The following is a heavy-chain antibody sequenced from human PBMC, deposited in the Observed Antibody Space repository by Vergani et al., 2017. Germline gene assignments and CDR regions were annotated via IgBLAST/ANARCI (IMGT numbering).Heavy chain of an antibody. Sequence: EVQLLESGGGLVQPGGSLRLSCAASGFTFSSYAMSWVRQAPGKGLEWVSAFSGSGGSTYYADSVKGRFTISRDNSKNTLYLQMNSLRAEDTAVYYCASTMITFGGVASPFDYWGQGTLVTVSS. CDR3: ASTMITFGGVASPFDY. CDR1: GFTFSSYA. D-gene: IGHD3-16*01. V-gene: IGHV3-23*01. J-gene: IGHJ4*02. CDR2: FSGSGGST.